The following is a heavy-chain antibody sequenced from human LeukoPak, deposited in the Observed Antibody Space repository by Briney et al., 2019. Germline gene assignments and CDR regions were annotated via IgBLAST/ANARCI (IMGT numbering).Heavy chain of an antibody. D-gene: IGHD2-8*01. Sequence: GGSLRLSCAASGFSFSTYGMHWVRQAPGKGLEWVAVIWYDGNNKYYADSVKGRFTISRDNSKNTLYLQMSSLRAEDTAVYYCARAGASNEFDYWGQGTLVTVSS. V-gene: IGHV3-33*01. CDR2: IWYDGNNK. J-gene: IGHJ4*02. CDR1: GFSFSTYG. CDR3: ARAGASNEFDY.